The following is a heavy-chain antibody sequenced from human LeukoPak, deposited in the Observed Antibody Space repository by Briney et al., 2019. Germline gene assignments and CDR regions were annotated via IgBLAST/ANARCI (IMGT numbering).Heavy chain of an antibody. CDR3: ARDLSVYDSSGYYPQGNAFDI. CDR2: IYYSGST. V-gene: IGHV4-39*07. J-gene: IGHJ3*02. CDR1: GASISSSGYY. D-gene: IGHD3-22*01. Sequence: PSETLSLTCTVSGASISSSGYYWGWIRQPPGKGLEWIGSIYYSGSTYYNPSLKSRVTISVDTSKNQFSLKLSSVTAADTAVYYCARDLSVYDSSGYYPQGNAFDIWGQGTMVTVSS.